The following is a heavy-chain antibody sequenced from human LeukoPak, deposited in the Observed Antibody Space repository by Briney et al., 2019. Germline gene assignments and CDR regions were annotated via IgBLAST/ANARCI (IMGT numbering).Heavy chain of an antibody. CDR3: ARQEGVATTFDY. CDR2: IYYSGST. J-gene: IGHJ4*02. V-gene: IGHV4-59*01. CDR1: GGSISSYY. Sequence: PSETLSLTCTVSGGSISSYYWSGIRQPPGKGLEWIGYIYYSGSTNYNPSLKSRVTISVDTSKNQFSLKLSSVTAADTAVYYCARQEGVATTFDYWGQGTLVTVSS. D-gene: IGHD5-12*01.